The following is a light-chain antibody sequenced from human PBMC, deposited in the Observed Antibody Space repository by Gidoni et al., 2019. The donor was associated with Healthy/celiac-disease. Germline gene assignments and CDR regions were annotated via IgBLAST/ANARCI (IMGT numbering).Light chain of an antibody. CDR2: GAS. CDR3: QQYNNWPAT. CDR1: QSVSSN. V-gene: IGKV3-15*01. J-gene: IGKJ1*01. Sequence: EIVMTQSPATLSVSQGERATLSCRASQSVSSNLACYQQKPGQAPRLLIYGASTRSTGIPARFSGSGSGTEFTLTISSLQSEDFAVYYCQQYNNWPATFGQGTKVEIK.